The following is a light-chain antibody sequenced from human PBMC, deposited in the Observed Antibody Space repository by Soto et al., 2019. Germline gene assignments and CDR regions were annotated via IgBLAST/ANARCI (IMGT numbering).Light chain of an antibody. V-gene: IGLV6-57*01. J-gene: IGLJ3*02. CDR1: SGSIASNY. CDR2: EDN. Sequence: NFMLNQPHSVSESPGKTVTISCTRSSGSIASNYVQWYQQRPGSSPTTVIYEDNQRPSGVPDRFSGSIDSSSNSASLTISGLKTEDEADYYCQSYDSSNQGVFGGGTKLTVL. CDR3: QSYDSSNQGV.